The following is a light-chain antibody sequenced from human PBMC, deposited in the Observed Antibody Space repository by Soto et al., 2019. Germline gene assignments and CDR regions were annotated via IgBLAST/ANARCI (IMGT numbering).Light chain of an antibody. CDR3: QSYDSSNFWV. Sequence: NFLLTQPHSVSESPGKTVTISCTRSSGSIASNYVQWYQQRPGSAPTTVIYEDNQRPSVVPDRFSGSIDSSSNSASLTISGLKTEDEADYYCQSYDSSNFWVFGGGTKLTVL. CDR1: SGSIASNY. CDR2: EDN. J-gene: IGLJ3*02. V-gene: IGLV6-57*03.